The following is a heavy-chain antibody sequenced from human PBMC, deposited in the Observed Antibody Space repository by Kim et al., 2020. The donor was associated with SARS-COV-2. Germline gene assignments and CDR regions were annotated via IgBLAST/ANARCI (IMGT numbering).Heavy chain of an antibody. V-gene: IGHV3-33*01. CDR1: GFTFSSYG. CDR2: IWNDGSNK. J-gene: IGHJ6*02. CDR3: ARDLTPYYGRYV. Sequence: GGSLRLSCAASGFTFSSYGMHWVRQAPGKGLEWVAVIWNDGSNKHYADSVKGRFTISRDNSKNTLYLQMNSLRAEDTAVYYCARDLTPYYGRYVWGQETADTVFS.